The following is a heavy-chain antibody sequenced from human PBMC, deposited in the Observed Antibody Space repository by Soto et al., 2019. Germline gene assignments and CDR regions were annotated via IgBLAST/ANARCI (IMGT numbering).Heavy chain of an antibody. J-gene: IGHJ4*02. V-gene: IGHV3-48*02. CDR1: GFSIRSYS. CDR3: AGGYYYDNSGYRA. Sequence: PGGSLRLSCVASGFSIRSYSMNWVRQAPGKGLEWISYISSSSGTINYADSVKGRFTISRDTAKNSLSLQMVSLRDEDTAVYYLAGGYYYDNSGYRAWGQGTLVTVSS. CDR2: ISSSSGTI. D-gene: IGHD3-22*01.